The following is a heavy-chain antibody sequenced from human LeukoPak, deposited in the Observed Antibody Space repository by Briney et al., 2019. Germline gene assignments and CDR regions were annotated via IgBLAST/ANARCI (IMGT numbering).Heavy chain of an antibody. V-gene: IGHV1-2*02. CDR1: GYTFTGYY. J-gene: IGHJ6*03. D-gene: IGHD2-2*01. CDR3: ARGLLRYCSSTSCHRPEDYYYYMDV. CDR2: INPNSGGT. Sequence: ASVKVSCKASGYTFTGYYMHWVRQAPGQGLEWMGWINPNSGGTNYAQKFQGRVTMTRDTSISTAYMELSRLRSDDTAVYYCARGLLRYCSSTSCHRPEDYYYYMDVWGKGTTVTVSS.